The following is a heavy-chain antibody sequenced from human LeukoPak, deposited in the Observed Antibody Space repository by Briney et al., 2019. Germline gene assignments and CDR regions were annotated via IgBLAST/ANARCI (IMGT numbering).Heavy chain of an antibody. D-gene: IGHD6-19*01. CDR1: GGSISSYY. Sequence: SETLSLTCTVSGGSISSYYWSWIRQPPGKGLEWIGYIYYSGSTNYNPSLKSRVTISVDMSKNQFSLKLSSVTAADTAVYYCARAVSGWQYYFDYWGQGTLVTVSS. CDR2: IYYSGST. CDR3: ARAVSGWQYYFDY. V-gene: IGHV4-59*01. J-gene: IGHJ4*02.